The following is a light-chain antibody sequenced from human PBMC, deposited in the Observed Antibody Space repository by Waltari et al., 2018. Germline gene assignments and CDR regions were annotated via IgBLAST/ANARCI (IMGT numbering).Light chain of an antibody. CDR1: PSVLYSSNNKNY. CDR2: WAS. CDR3: QKYYSIPYS. Sequence: DIVVTQSPAPLAVSLGGRATTNCNSGPSVLYSSNNKNYLAWYQQKPGQPPKLHSYWASNREYGVPHRFSGSGSGTDVTHTSSSLQAEDVAVYYCQKYYSIPYSFGQGTKLEIK. V-gene: IGKV4-1*01. J-gene: IGKJ2*03.